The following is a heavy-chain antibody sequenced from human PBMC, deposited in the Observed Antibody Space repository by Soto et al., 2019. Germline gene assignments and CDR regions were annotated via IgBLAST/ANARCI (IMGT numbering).Heavy chain of an antibody. CDR2: IYYSGST. D-gene: IGHD3-10*01. CDR3: ASVARGSEPYFDY. V-gene: IGHV4-59*13. J-gene: IGHJ4*02. CDR1: DGSFNSYY. Sequence: PSETLSFPCTVSDGSFNSYYLSWIRQPPGKGLEWIDYIYYSGSTNYTPSLKSRVTTSIDASKSQFSLRLSSVTAADTAVYYCASVARGSEPYFDYCGQGTLVTVSS.